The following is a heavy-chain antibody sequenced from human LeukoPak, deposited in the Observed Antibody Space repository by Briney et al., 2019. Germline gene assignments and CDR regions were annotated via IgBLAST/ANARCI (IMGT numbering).Heavy chain of an antibody. CDR2: INPSGGST. CDR3: ASSERRSSSIDY. Sequence: ASVKVSCKASGYTFASYYMHWVRQAPGQGLEWMGIINPSGGSTSYAQKFQGRVTMTRDMSTSTVYMELSSLRSEDTAVYYCASSERRSSSIDYWGQGTLVTVSS. J-gene: IGHJ4*02. CDR1: GYTFASYY. D-gene: IGHD6-6*01. V-gene: IGHV1-46*01.